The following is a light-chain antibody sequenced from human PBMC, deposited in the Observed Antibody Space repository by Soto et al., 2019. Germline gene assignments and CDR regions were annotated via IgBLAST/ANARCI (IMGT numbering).Light chain of an antibody. J-gene: IGKJ1*01. CDR3: QQYGSSPPT. CDR1: QSVTSNS. V-gene: IGKV3-20*01. CDR2: GTS. Sequence: EIVLTQSPDTLSLSPGERGTLSCRASQSVTSNSLAWYQQKAGQAPRLLIYGTSTRATGIPDRFRGSGSGADFTLTISSLEPEDFAVYVCQQYGSSPPTFGQGTNVDVK.